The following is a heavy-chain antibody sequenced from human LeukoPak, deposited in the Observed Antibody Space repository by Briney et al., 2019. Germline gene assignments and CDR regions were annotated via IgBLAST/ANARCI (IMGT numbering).Heavy chain of an antibody. CDR3: AADNWIRFLEWFEADAFDI. CDR2: ISGSSEYI. V-gene: IGHV3-11*01. D-gene: IGHD3-3*01. CDR1: GFSISDYY. J-gene: IGHJ3*02. Sequence: GGSLRLSCAASGFSISDYYMGWIRQGPGKGLEWLSYISGSSEYISYADSVKGRFTISRDNAKQSLSLQMNSLRSEDTAVYYCAADNWIRFLEWFEADAFDIWGQGTMVTVSS.